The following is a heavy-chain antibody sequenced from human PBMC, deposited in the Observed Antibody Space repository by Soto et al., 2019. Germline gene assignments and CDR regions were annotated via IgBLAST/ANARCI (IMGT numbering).Heavy chain of an antibody. J-gene: IGHJ4*02. CDR2: TYFRSKWYN. CDR1: GDSVSSNTAS. Sequence: PSQTLSLTCAISGDSVSSNTASWNWIRQSPSRGLEWLGRTYFRSKWYNDYAVSVKSRIIINPDTSNNQFSLQLNSVTPEDTAVYFCAKGDNLGPKTGYAFDTGGQGIMVTVSS. D-gene: IGHD5-12*01. V-gene: IGHV6-1*01. CDR3: AKGDNLGPKTGYAFDT.